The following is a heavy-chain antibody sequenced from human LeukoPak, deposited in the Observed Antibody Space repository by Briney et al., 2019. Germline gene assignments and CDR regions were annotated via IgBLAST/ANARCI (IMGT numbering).Heavy chain of an antibody. J-gene: IGHJ3*02. CDR1: GYTFTGYY. Sequence: GASVKVSCKASGYTFTGYYMHWVRQAPGQGLEWMGWINPNSGGTNYAQKFQGRVTMTRDTSISTAYMELSRLRSDDTAVYYCARGMVVVWPYDAFDIWGQGTMVTVSS. CDR3: ARGMVVVWPYDAFDI. D-gene: IGHD3-22*01. CDR2: INPNSGGT. V-gene: IGHV1-2*02.